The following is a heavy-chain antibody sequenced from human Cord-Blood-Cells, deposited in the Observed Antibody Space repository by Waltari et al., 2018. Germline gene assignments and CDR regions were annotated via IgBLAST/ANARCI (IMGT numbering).Heavy chain of an antibody. CDR2: INHSGST. J-gene: IGHJ4*02. CDR1: GGSFSGYY. Sequence: QVQLQQWGAGLLKPSETLSLTCAVSGGSFSGYYCSWIRQPPGKGLEWIGEINHSGSTNYNPSLKSRVTISVDTSKNQFSLKLSSVTAADTAVYYCARGQAAMVDYWGQGTLVTVSS. D-gene: IGHD5-18*01. CDR3: ARGQAAMVDY. V-gene: IGHV4-34*01.